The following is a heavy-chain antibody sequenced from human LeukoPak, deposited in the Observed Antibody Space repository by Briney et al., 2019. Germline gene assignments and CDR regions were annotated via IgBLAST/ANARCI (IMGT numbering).Heavy chain of an antibody. V-gene: IGHV3-15*01. CDR3: TTRTWADGFDI. CDR1: GFTFRNAW. CDR2: IKSKTDGGTA. Sequence: GGSLRLSCAASGFTFRNAWMSWVRQAPGKGLEWIGRIKSKTDGGTADYAAPVKGRITISRDDSKNTLYLQINSLKTDDTALYYCTTRTWADGFDIWGQGTMLTVS. D-gene: IGHD2-2*01. J-gene: IGHJ3*02.